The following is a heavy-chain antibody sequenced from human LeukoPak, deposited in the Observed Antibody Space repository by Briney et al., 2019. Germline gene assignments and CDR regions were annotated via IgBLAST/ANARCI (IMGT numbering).Heavy chain of an antibody. CDR1: GFTFSSHW. V-gene: IGHV3-74*01. CDR3: ARDPGGYSYGLSYYYYGMDV. Sequence: GGSLRLSCAVSGFTFSSHWMHWVRQGPGKGLVWVSGINGDGRTTSYADSMKGRFTISRDSAKKTVYLQMNSLRVEDTAVYYCARDPGGYSYGLSYYYYGMDVWGQGTTVTVSS. CDR2: INGDGRTT. D-gene: IGHD5-18*01. J-gene: IGHJ6*02.